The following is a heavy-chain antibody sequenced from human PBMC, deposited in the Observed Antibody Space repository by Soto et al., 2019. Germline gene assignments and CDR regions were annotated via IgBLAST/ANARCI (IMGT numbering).Heavy chain of an antibody. V-gene: IGHV3-13*01. Sequence: DVQLVESGGGLVQPGGSLRLSCEASGFTFSGYDMHWVRQAAGERLEWVSAIATSGNTYYAGSMKGRFTISRENAKNSLYLQINNVRAGDTAVYYCAREYGDWGYWYFDLWGRGTLVTVSS. CDR1: GFTFSGYD. CDR3: AREYGDWGYWYFDL. J-gene: IGHJ2*01. D-gene: IGHD4-17*01. CDR2: IATSGNT.